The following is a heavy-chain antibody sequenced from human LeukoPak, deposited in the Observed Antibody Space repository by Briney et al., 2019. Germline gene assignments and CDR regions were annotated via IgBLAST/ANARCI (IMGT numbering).Heavy chain of an antibody. CDR3: ARGGGSYLRGDPEYFQH. CDR1: GFTVSTNY. Sequence: PGGSLRLSCVASGFTVSTNYMGWVRQAPGKGLEWVSVIYSGGSTHYADSVKGRFTISRDNSKNTLYVQMNSLRVEDTAVYYCARGGGSYLRGDPEYFQHWGQGTLVTVSS. CDR2: IYSGGST. J-gene: IGHJ1*01. D-gene: IGHD2-15*01. V-gene: IGHV3-53*01.